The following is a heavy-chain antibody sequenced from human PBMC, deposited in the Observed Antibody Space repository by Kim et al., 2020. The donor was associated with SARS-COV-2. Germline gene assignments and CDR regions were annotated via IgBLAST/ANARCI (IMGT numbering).Heavy chain of an antibody. CDR3: ARRLSNTSGWGSDSCDL. CDR2: INHSGRT. Sequence: SETLSLTCAVYGGSFSGYYWSWIRQPPGKGLEWIGEINHSGRTNYNPSLKSRVTISVDTSKNQFSLRLTSVTAADTAVYYCARRLSNTSGWGSDSCDLWGEGTLVTVSS. CDR1: GGSFSGYY. V-gene: IGHV4-34*01. D-gene: IGHD3-10*01. J-gene: IGHJ4*02.